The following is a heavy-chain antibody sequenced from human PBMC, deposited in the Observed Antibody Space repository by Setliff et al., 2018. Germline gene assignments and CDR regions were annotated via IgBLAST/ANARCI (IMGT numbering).Heavy chain of an antibody. V-gene: IGHV1-69*13. CDR1: GGTFGLSA. CDR3: VRAPPALHGEYGYFDL. Sequence: SVKVSCKASGGTFGLSAISWVRQAPGQGLEWVGGMLPLHGTRNHTPKLQGRVSITADESKTTVFMELSSLTSEDTAIYFCVRAPPALHGEYGYFDLWGRGTLVTASS. D-gene: IGHD4-17*01. CDR2: MLPLHGTR. J-gene: IGHJ2*01.